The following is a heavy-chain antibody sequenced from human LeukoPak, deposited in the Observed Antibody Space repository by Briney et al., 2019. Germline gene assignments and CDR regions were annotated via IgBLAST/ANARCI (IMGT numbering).Heavy chain of an antibody. CDR1: GGSFSGYY. Sequence: SETLSLTCAVYGGSFSGYYWSWIRQPPGKGLEWIGEINHSGSTNYNPSLKSRVTISVDTSKNQFSLKLSSVTAADTAVYYCARGPLYDYVWWSYRRHNWFDPWGQGTLVTVSS. V-gene: IGHV4-34*01. CDR2: INHSGST. CDR3: ARGPLYDYVWWSYRRHNWFDP. D-gene: IGHD3-16*02. J-gene: IGHJ5*02.